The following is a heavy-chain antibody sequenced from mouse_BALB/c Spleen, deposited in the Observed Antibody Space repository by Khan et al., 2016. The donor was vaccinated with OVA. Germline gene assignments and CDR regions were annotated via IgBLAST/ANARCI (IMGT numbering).Heavy chain of an antibody. J-gene: IGHJ3*01. CDR1: GYAFSNYW. V-gene: IGHV1-80*01. D-gene: IGHD2-14*01. Sequence: VQLQQSGAELVRPGSSVKISCKASGYAFSNYWMNWVKQRPGQGLEWIGQIYPGDGDTSFNVKFRGKATLTADKSSSTAYMQLSSLTSEDSADYVCGRSGYDYFAYWGQGTLVTVSA. CDR3: GRSGYDYFAY. CDR2: IYPGDGDT.